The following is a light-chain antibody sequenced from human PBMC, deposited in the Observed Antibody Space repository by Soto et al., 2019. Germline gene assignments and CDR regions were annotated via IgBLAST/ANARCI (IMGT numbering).Light chain of an antibody. J-gene: IGLJ2*01. Sequence: QSALTQPASASGSPGQSITISCTGNSSDVGGYNYVSWYQQHPGKAPKLMIYGVTNRPSGVSNRFSGSKSGNTASLTISGLQAEDEADYYCSSYTSSTTLSVVFGGGTKLTVL. V-gene: IGLV2-14*01. CDR2: GVT. CDR3: SSYTSSTTLSVV. CDR1: SSDVGGYNY.